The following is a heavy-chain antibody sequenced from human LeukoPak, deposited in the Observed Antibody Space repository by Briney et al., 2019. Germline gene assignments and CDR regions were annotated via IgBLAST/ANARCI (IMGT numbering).Heavy chain of an antibody. D-gene: IGHD3-10*01. CDR2: ISGSGGST. V-gene: IGHV3-23*01. J-gene: IGHJ6*03. CDR1: GFTFSSYA. CDR3: LNSRRYYFIMDF. Sequence: GGSVRLSCAASGFTFSSYAMSWVREAPGKGLVEVSYISGSGGSTYYADSVKGRFTISRDNSKNTLYLEMTDLRADDTAVYSSLNSRRYYFIMDFWGKGTTVTVSS.